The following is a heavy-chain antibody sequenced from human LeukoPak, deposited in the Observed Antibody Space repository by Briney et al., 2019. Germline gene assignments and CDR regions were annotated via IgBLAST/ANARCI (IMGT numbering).Heavy chain of an antibody. CDR1: GFTVSNSY. J-gene: IGHJ3*02. CDR3: ARAKGYSDRSGYYPLVAFDI. D-gene: IGHD3-22*01. Sequence: PGGSLRLSCAASGFTVSNSYMSWVRQAPGKGLEWVSVIYSGGSTYYADSVKGRFTLSRDTSKNTLDLQMNSLRVEDTAVYYCARAKGYSDRSGYYPLVAFDIWGQGTTVIVSS. CDR2: IYSGGST. V-gene: IGHV3-53*01.